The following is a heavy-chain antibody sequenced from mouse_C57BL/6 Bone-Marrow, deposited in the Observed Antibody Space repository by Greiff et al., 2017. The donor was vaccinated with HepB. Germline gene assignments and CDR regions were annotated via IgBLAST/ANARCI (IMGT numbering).Heavy chain of an antibody. D-gene: IGHD1-1*01. CDR1: GYAFSSSW. V-gene: IGHV1-9*01. Sequence: QVQLQQSGPELVKPGASVKISCKASGYAFSSSWMNWVKQRPGKGLEWIGEILPGSGSTNYNEKFKGKATFTADTSSNTAYMQLSSLTTEDSAIYYCARRRGRITYFDYWGQGTTLTVSS. J-gene: IGHJ2*01. CDR2: ILPGSGST. CDR3: ARRRGRITYFDY.